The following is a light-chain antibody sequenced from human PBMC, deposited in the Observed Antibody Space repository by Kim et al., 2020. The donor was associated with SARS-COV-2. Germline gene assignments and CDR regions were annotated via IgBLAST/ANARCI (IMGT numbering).Light chain of an antibody. CDR2: RDS. Sequence: SPGQKARITCSGDPLPKQYAYWYQQRPGQAPILVIYRDSERPSRIPERFSGSRSGTTVTLTISGVQAEDEADYYCQSADSSGTSWVFGGGTQLTVL. CDR3: QSADSSGTSWV. J-gene: IGLJ3*02. CDR1: PLPKQY. V-gene: IGLV3-25*03.